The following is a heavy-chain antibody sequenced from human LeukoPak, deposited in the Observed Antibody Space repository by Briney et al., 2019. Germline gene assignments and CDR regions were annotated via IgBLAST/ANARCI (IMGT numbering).Heavy chain of an antibody. V-gene: IGHV4-39*01. CDR1: GGSISSSSYY. CDR2: IYYSGST. J-gene: IGHJ3*02. Sequence: SETLSLTCTVSGGSISSSSYYWGWIRQPPGKGLEWIGSIYYSGSTYYNPSLKSRVTISVDTSKNQFSLKLSSVTAADTAVYYCARGTSITIFGVVIPRDAFDIWGQGTMVTVSS. CDR3: ARGTSITIFGVVIPRDAFDI. D-gene: IGHD3-3*01.